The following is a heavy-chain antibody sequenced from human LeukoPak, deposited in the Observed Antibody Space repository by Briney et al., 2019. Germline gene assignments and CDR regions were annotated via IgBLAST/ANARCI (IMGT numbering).Heavy chain of an antibody. D-gene: IGHD3-3*01. CDR2: IYYSGST. J-gene: IGHJ5*02. CDR3: ARANYDFWSVRRDAPNWFDP. CDR1: GGSVSSGSYY. V-gene: IGHV4-61*01. Sequence: PETLSLTCTVSGGSVSSGSYYWSWIRQPPGKGLEWIGYIYYSGSTNYNPSLKSRVTISVDTSKNQFSLKLSSVTAADTAVYYCARANYDFWSVRRDAPNWFDPWGQGTLVTVSS.